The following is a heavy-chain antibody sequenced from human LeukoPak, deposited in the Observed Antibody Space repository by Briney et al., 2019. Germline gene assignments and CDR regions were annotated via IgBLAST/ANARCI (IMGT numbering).Heavy chain of an antibody. D-gene: IGHD1-26*01. CDR2: IRGSGVYT. V-gene: IGHV3-23*01. CDR3: ATKTSGTYGYFEY. J-gene: IGHJ4*02. CDR1: GFTFSSYG. Sequence: GGSLRLSCAASGFTFSSYGMSWVRQTPGKGLEWVSVIRGSGVYTLYADSVKGRLTISRDNSKNTLYLQMNSLRAEGTAIYFCATKTSGTYGYFEYWGREPWSPSP.